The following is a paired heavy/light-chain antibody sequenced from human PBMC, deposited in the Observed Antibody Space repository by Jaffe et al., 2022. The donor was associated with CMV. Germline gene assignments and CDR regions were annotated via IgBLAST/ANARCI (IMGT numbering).Light chain of an antibody. Sequence: EIVLTQSPGTLSLSPGERATLSCRASQTISSSVAWYQQKPGQAPRLLIYGASSRATGIPDRFSGSGSGTDFTLTISRLEPEDFAVYYCQQYGTSARTFGQGTKVEIE. J-gene: IGKJ1*01. CDR1: QTISSS. V-gene: IGKV3-20*01. CDR3: QQYGTSART. CDR2: GAS.
Heavy chain of an antibody. CDR2: ISGDDRTI. CDR1: GFPFKDYY. J-gene: IGHJ4*02. V-gene: IGHV3-11*01. CDR3: ARGHWGLDY. D-gene: IGHD7-27*01. Sequence: QVQLVESGGGLVKPGGSLRLSCAASGFPFKDYYMSWIRQAPGKGPEWVSYISGDDRTIYFADSVKGRFTMSRDNAKNSLYLHMNSLRAEDTAVYYCARGHWGLDYWGQGTLVTVSS.